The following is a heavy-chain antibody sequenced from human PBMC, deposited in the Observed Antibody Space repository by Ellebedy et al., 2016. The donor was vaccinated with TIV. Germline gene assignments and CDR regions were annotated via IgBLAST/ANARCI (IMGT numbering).Heavy chain of an antibody. CDR2: ISSNGDST. D-gene: IGHD5-18*01. J-gene: IGHJ4*02. V-gene: IGHV3-64*04. CDR3: AKDRISGDGYWVFDQ. CDR1: GFTFNSYA. Sequence: GESLKISCSASGFTFNSYAMHWVRQAPGKGLEYVAAISSNGDSTYHADSVKGRFIISRDNSKNTVDLQMNSLRAEDTAVYYCAKDRISGDGYWVFDQWGQGALVTVSS.